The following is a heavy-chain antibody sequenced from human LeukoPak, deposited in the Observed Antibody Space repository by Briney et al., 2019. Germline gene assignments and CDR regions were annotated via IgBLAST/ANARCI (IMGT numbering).Heavy chain of an antibody. CDR2: ISYDGSNK. D-gene: IGHD3-22*01. J-gene: IGHJ3*02. V-gene: IGHV3-30-3*01. Sequence: GGSLRLSCAASAFTFSSYAMHWVRQAPGKGLEWVAVISYDGSNKYYADSVKGRFTISRDNSKNTLYLQMNSLRAEDTAVYYCASPDSITMIVAPENAFDIWGQGTMVTVSS. CDR3: ASPDSITMIVAPENAFDI. CDR1: AFTFSSYA.